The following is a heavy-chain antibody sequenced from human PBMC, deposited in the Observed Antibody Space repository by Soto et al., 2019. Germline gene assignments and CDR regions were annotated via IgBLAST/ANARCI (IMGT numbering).Heavy chain of an antibody. CDR3: ARLYYFVSSGHYSGPGYYFDS. CDR2: ISYDGSYN. D-gene: IGHD3-22*01. CDR1: GFTFTSYA. Sequence: GGSLSLSCAASGFTFTSYAMHWVRQAPGKGLEWVAVISYDGSYNYYADSVKGRLTISRDNSNSTLFLQMNSLRAEDTAAYYCARLYYFVSSGHYSGPGYYFDSWGQGTLVTVSS. J-gene: IGHJ4*02. V-gene: IGHV3-30-3*01.